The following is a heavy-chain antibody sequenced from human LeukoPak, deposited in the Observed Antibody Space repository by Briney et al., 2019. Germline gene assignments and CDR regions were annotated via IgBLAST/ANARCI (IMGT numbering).Heavy chain of an antibody. D-gene: IGHD4-11*01. Sequence: GGSLRLSCAASGFTFSSYSMNWVRQAPGKGLEWVSFISSSSNYIYYTDSVKGRFTISRDNAKNSLFLQMNSLRAEDTAVYYCARGTPTTRDFDYWGQGTLVTVSS. CDR3: ARGTPTTRDFDY. CDR2: ISSSSNYI. CDR1: GFTFSSYS. J-gene: IGHJ4*02. V-gene: IGHV3-21*01.